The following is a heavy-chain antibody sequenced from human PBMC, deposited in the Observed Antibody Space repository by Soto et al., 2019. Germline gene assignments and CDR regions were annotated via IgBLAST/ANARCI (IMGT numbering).Heavy chain of an antibody. CDR3: AKHAAAAAPDY. CDR2: ISGSGGGT. V-gene: IGHV3-23*01. CDR1: RCAFSSYA. D-gene: IGHD6-13*01. J-gene: IGHJ4*02. Sequence: GGSLRLSGAASRCAFSSYAMSLVRQAPGKGLEWVSLISGSGGGTYYADSVKGRFTISRDNSKNTLYLQMNSLRAEDTAVYYCAKHAAAAAPDYWGQGVLVTVSS.